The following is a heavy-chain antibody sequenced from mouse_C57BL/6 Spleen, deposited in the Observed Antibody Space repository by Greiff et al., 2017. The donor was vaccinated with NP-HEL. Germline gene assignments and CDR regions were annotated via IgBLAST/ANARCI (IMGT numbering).Heavy chain of an antibody. V-gene: IGHV1-5*01. J-gene: IGHJ4*01. CDR1: GYTFTSYW. CDR3: TRSPFNWDSYYYAMDY. D-gene: IGHD4-1*01. Sequence: EVQLQQSGTVLARPGASVKMSCKTSGYTFTSYWMHWVKQRPGQGLEWIGAIYPGNSDTSYNQKFKGKAKLTAVTSASTAYMELSSLTNEDSAVYYCTRSPFNWDSYYYAMDYWGQGTSVTVSS. CDR2: IYPGNSDT.